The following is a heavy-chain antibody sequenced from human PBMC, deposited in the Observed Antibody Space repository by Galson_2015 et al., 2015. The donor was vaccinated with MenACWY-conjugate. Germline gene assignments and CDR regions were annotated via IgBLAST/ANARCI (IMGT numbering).Heavy chain of an antibody. Sequence: SLRLSCAASGFRFSSQWLSWVRQAPGKGPECVASINEDGSDKSYMDSVKGRFTISRDNAQNSLSLQMNSLSVEDTAVYYCARGGNWGHGTLVTASS. J-gene: IGHJ4*01. V-gene: IGHV3-7*03. CDR1: GFRFSSQW. CDR3: ARGGN. CDR2: INEDGSDK. D-gene: IGHD4-23*01.